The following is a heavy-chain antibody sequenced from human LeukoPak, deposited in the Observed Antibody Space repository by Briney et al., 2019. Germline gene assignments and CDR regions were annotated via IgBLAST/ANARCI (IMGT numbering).Heavy chain of an antibody. D-gene: IGHD3-22*01. CDR2: IYSGGST. Sequence: GGSLRLSCAASGFTFSSYWKSWVRQAPGKGLEWVSVIYSGGSTYYADSVKGRFTISRDNSKNTLFLQMNSLRVEDTAVYYCATPAYYDRYLVRNGAFDIWGQGTMVTVSS. CDR3: ATPAYYDRYLVRNGAFDI. J-gene: IGHJ3*02. CDR1: GFTFSSYW. V-gene: IGHV3-53*01.